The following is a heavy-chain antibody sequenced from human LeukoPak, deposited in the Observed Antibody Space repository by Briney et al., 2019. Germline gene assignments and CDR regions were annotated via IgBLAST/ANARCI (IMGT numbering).Heavy chain of an antibody. V-gene: IGHV4-61*02. CDR2: IYTSGST. J-gene: IGHJ4*02. CDR1: RGSISSGGYS. D-gene: IGHD6-13*01. CDR3: ARVDLYSIDY. Sequence: PSETLSLTCAVSRGSISSGGYSWSWIRQPAGKGLEWIGRIYTSGSTNYNPSLKSRVTMSVDTSKNQFSLKLSSVTAADTAVYYCARVDLYSIDYWGQGTLVTVSS.